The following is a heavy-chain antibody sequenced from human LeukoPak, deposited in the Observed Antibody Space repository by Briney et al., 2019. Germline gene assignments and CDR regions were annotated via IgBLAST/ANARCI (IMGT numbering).Heavy chain of an antibody. CDR3: ARDRGRYPYYFDY. J-gene: IGHJ4*02. CDR1: GGSISSDY. V-gene: IGHV4-4*07. Sequence: SETLSLTCTVSGGSISSDYWSWIRQPAGKGLEWIWRIYTSGSTNYNPSLKSRVTISVDKSKNQFSLKLSSVTAADTAVYYCARDRGRYPYYFDYWGQGTLVTVSS. CDR2: IYTSGST. D-gene: IGHD1-26*01.